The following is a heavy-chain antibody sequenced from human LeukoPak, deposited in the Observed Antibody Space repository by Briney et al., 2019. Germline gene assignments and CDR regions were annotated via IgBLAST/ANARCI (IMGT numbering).Heavy chain of an antibody. CDR1: GDSITNYY. CDR2: IHHSGSA. D-gene: IGHD3-10*02. J-gene: IGHJ4*02. CDR3: ARARRVAVRGIYFDF. V-gene: IGHV4-59*01. Sequence: PSETLSLTCTVSGDSITNYYWSWIRHSPGKGLESMGFIHHSGSANYNPSLKSRVTMSVDTSKNQFSLKMSSVTAADTAVYHCARARRVAVRGIYFDFWGQGALVTVSS.